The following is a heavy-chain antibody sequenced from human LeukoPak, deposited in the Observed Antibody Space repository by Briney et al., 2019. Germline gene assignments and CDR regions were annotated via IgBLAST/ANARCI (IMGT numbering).Heavy chain of an antibody. CDR1: GGTSSSYA. CDR2: IIPIFGTA. Sequence: SVKVSCKASGGTSSSYAISWVRQAPGQGLEWMGGIIPIFGTANYAQKFQGRVTITADKSTSTAYMELSSLGSEDTAVYYCAREATVVVTEYYFDYWGQGTLVTASS. V-gene: IGHV1-69*06. D-gene: IGHD3-22*01. J-gene: IGHJ4*02. CDR3: AREATVVVTEYYFDY.